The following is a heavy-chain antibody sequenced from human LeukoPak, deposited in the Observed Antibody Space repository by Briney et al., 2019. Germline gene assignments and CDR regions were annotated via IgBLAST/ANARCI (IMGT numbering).Heavy chain of an antibody. Sequence: SGPTLVNPTETLTLTCTFSGFSLSTTGVGVGWIRQPPGRALEWLALIYWNDDKRYSPSLKSRLTITKDTSKNQVVLTMINMDPVDTGTYYCAHRSWLELFDYWGQGTLVTVS. CDR2: IYWNDDK. V-gene: IGHV2-5*01. CDR3: AHRSWLELFDY. D-gene: IGHD1-7*01. CDR1: GFSLSTTGVG. J-gene: IGHJ4*02.